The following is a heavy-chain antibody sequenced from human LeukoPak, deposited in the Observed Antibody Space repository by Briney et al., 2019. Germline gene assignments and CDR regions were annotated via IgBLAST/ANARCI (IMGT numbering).Heavy chain of an antibody. D-gene: IGHD6-13*01. J-gene: IGHJ4*02. Sequence: GGSLRLSCAASGFTFSDYYMSWIRQAPGKGLEWVSYISSSGSTIYYADSVKGRFTISRDNAKNSLNLQMNSLRAEDTAVYYCARDMESSSWYADYWGQGTLVTVSS. CDR1: GFTFSDYY. CDR3: ARDMESSSWYADY. V-gene: IGHV3-11*01. CDR2: ISSSGSTI.